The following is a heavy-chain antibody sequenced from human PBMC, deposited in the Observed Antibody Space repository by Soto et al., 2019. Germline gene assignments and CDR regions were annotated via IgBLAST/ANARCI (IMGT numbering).Heavy chain of an antibody. J-gene: IGHJ5*02. CDR1: GYTITSYD. D-gene: IGHD6-13*01. CDR2: MNPNSGNT. V-gene: IGHV1-8*01. CDR3: ARFNSSSWYGAVWFDP. Sequence: QVQLVQSGAEVKKPGASVKVSCKASGYTITSYDINWVRQATGQGLEWMGWMNPNSGNTGYAQKFQGRVTMTRNTSISTAYMELSSLRSEDTAVYYCARFNSSSWYGAVWFDPWGQGTLVTVSS.